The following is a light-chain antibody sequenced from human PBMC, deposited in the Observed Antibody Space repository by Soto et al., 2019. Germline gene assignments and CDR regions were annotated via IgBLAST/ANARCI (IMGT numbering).Light chain of an antibody. J-gene: IGKJ4*01. Sequence: DIVMTQSPDSLAVSLGERATINCKSSQSVLYSSNNKNHLAWYQQKPGQPPKLLIYWASTRESGVPDRFSGSGSGTDFTLTISSLQAEDVAVYYCRQYYSIPLTFGGGTKVEMK. CDR3: RQYYSIPLT. CDR2: WAS. CDR1: QSVLYSSNNKNH. V-gene: IGKV4-1*01.